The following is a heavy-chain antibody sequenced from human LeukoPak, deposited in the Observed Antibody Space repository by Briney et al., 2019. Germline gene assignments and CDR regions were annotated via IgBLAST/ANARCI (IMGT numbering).Heavy chain of an antibody. CDR3: ARGTRKYYDSSGYPDPPY. V-gene: IGHV3-30-3*01. CDR2: ISYDGSNK. J-gene: IGHJ4*02. CDR1: GFTFSSYA. D-gene: IGHD3-22*01. Sequence: GGSLRLSCAASGFTFSSYAMHWVRQAPGKGLEWVAVISYDGSNKYYADSVKGRFTISRDNAKNSLYLQMNSLRAEDTAVYYCARGTRKYYDSSGYPDPPYWGQGTLVTVSS.